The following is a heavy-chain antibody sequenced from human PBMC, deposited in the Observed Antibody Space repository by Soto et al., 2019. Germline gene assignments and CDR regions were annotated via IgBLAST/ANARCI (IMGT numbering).Heavy chain of an antibody. CDR1: GFTFSSDA. CDR3: AKVMVLGFFDY. J-gene: IGHJ4*02. CDR2: ISGSGGST. D-gene: IGHD2-15*01. V-gene: IGHV3-23*01. Sequence: EVQLLESGGGLVQPGGSLRLSCAASGFTFSSDAMSWVRQDPGRGLEWVSAISGSGGSTYYADSVKGRFTISRDNSKNTLYLQMNSLSAEDTAVCYCAKVMVLGFFDYWGQGTLVTVSS.